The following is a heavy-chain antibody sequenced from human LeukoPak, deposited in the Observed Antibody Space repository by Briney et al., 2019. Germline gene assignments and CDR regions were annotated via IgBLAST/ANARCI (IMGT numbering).Heavy chain of an antibody. Sequence: MTSETLSLTCAVYGGSFSGYYWSWIRQPPGKGLEWIGEINHSGSTNYNPSLKSRVTISVDTYKNQFSLKLSTVTAADTAVYYCARILRSVVYYYYMDVWGKGTTVTVSS. V-gene: IGHV4-34*01. CDR1: GGSFSGYY. CDR2: INHSGST. J-gene: IGHJ6*03. CDR3: ARILRSVVYYYYMDV. D-gene: IGHD5-12*01.